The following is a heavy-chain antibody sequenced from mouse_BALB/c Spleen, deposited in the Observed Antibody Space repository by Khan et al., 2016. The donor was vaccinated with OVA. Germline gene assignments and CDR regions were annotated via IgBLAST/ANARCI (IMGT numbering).Heavy chain of an antibody. J-gene: IGHJ3*01. V-gene: IGHV1-31*01. D-gene: IGHD2-2*01. CDR2: IDPFSGVT. Sequence: VQLKQSGPELMKPGASVKISCKASGYSFTSYYIHWLMQSHGKILEWIGYIDPFSGVTTYHQKFKGKATLTVDKSSSTAYIHLSNLTSENSAVYYGTRHGYVAWFTYWGQGTLVTVAA. CDR3: TRHGYVAWFTY. CDR1: GYSFTSYY.